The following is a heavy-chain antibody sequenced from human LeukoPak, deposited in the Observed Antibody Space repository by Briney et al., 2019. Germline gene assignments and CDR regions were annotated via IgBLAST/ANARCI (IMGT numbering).Heavy chain of an antibody. V-gene: IGHV1-69*05. Sequence: GASVKVSRKASGGTFSSYAISWVRQAPGQGLEWMGGIIPIFGTANYAQKFQGRVTITTDESTSTAYMELSSLRSEDTAVYYCARGPKYYDFWSGSRPDAFDIWGQGTMVTVSS. CDR1: GGTFSSYA. CDR3: ARGPKYYDFWSGSRPDAFDI. J-gene: IGHJ3*02. CDR2: IIPIFGTA. D-gene: IGHD3-3*01.